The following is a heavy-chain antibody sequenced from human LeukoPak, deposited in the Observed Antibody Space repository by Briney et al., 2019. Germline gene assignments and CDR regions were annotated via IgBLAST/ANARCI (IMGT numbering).Heavy chain of an antibody. CDR3: AREWGYSYGSQNYYDYYMDV. CDR1: GGTFSSYA. Sequence: GSSVKVSCKASGGTFSSYAISWVRQAPGQGLEWMGGIIPIFGTANYAQKFQGRVTITTDESTSTAYMELSSLRSEDTAVYYCAREWGYSYGSQNYYDYYMDVWGKGTTVTVSS. D-gene: IGHD5-18*01. V-gene: IGHV1-69*05. CDR2: IIPIFGTA. J-gene: IGHJ6*03.